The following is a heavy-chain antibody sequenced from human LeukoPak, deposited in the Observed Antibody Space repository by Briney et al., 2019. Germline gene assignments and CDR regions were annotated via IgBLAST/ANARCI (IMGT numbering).Heavy chain of an antibody. CDR3: APDLRGADWSLYY. CDR1: RCTFRNYG. J-gene: IGHJ4*02. D-gene: IGHD3-9*01. Sequence: GGSLRLSHAVSRCTFRNYGIRGVRPAPRKGVEWVSVVSDSGSSAHYTDSAKGPFTISRDNSQNTLYLEMNSLGAEDTAVYYCAPDLRGADWSLYYWGQGTLVTVSS. CDR2: VSDSGSSA. V-gene: IGHV3-23*01.